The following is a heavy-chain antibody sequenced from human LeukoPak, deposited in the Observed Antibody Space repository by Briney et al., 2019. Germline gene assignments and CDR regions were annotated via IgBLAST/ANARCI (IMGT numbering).Heavy chain of an antibody. CDR1: GFTFSSYG. CDR2: IRYDGSNK. J-gene: IGHJ3*02. Sequence: PGGSLRLSCAASGFTFSSYGMHWVRQAPGKGLEWVAFIRYDGSNKYYADSVKGRFTISRDNSKNTLYLQMNSLRAEDTAVYYCARDLSYGGDAFDIWGQGTMVTVSS. V-gene: IGHV3-30*02. D-gene: IGHD4-23*01. CDR3: ARDLSYGGDAFDI.